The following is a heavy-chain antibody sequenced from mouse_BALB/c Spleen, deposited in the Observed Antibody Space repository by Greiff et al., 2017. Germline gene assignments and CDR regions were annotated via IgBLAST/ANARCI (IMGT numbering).Heavy chain of an antibody. J-gene: IGHJ2*01. Sequence: EVNLVESGGGLVQPGGSRKLSCAASGFTFSSFGMHWVRQAPEKGLEWVAYISSGSSTIYYADTVKGRFTISRDNPKNTLFLQMTSLRSEDTAMYYCARFPDYWGQGTTLTVSS. CDR3: ARFPDY. CDR2: ISSGSSTI. CDR1: GFTFSSFG. V-gene: IGHV5-17*02.